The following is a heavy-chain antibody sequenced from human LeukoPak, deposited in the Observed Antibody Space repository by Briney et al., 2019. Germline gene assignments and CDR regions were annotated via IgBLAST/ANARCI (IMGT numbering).Heavy chain of an antibody. CDR2: INPGGGST. V-gene: IGHV1-46*01. J-gene: IGHJ4*02. CDR1: GYTFTGYY. CDR3: ARVYSSEGDFYYFDY. D-gene: IGHD6-19*01. Sequence: ASVKVSCKASGYTFTGYYMHWVRQAPGQGLEWMGIINPGGGSTSYAQKFQGRVTMTRDTSTSTVYMELSSLRSEDTAVYYCARVYSSEGDFYYFDYWGQGTLVTVSS.